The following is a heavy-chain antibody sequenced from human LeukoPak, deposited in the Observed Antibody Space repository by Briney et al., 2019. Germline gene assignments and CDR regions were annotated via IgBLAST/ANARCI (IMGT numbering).Heavy chain of an antibody. V-gene: IGHV3-23*01. CDR2: ISGSGGST. CDR1: GFTFSSYA. J-gene: IGHJ4*02. Sequence: GGSLRLSGAASGFTFSSYAMSWVRQAPGKGLEWVSAISGSGGSTYYADSVKGRFTISRDNSKNTLYLQMNSLRAEDTAVYYCAKGGDSSGWYGSYWGQGTLVTVSS. D-gene: IGHD6-19*01. CDR3: AKGGDSSGWYGSY.